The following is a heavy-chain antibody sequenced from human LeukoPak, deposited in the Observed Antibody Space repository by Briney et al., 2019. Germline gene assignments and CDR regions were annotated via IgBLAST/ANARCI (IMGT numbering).Heavy chain of an antibody. CDR1: GYTFTGYN. Sequence: GASVKVSCKASGYTFTGYNIHWVRQAPGQRLERMGGITPIFGTANYAQKFQGRVTITADKSTSTAYMELSSLRSEDTAVYYCAREYGPIRGTRQNWFDPWGQGTLVTVSS. J-gene: IGHJ5*02. CDR2: ITPIFGTA. D-gene: IGHD2-15*01. V-gene: IGHV1-69*06. CDR3: AREYGPIRGTRQNWFDP.